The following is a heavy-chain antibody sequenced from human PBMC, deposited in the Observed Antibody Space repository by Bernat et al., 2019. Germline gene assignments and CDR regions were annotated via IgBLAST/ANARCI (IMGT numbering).Heavy chain of an antibody. Sequence: EVQLLESGGGLVQPGGSLRLSCAASGFTFSSYAMSWVRQAPRKGLEWVSAISGSGGSTYYADSVKGRFTISRDNSKNTLYLQMNSLRAEDTAVYYCAKTRGVIVIPCDYWGQGTLVTVSS. CDR1: GFTFSSYA. CDR3: AKTRGVIVIPCDY. V-gene: IGHV3-23*01. J-gene: IGHJ4*02. CDR2: ISGSGGST. D-gene: IGHD3-16*02.